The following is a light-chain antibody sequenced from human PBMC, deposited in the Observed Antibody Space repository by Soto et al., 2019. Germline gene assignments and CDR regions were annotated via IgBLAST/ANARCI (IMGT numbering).Light chain of an antibody. CDR1: SSDVGGYNY. CDR3: SSYTSSDTSV. Sequence: QSVLTQPASVSGSPGQSITISCTGTSSDVGGYNYVSWYQHHPGKAPRLLTYAISNRPSGVSSRFSGSKSGNTASLTISGLLAEDEADYYCSSYTSSDTSVFGGGTKVTVL. CDR2: AIS. V-gene: IGLV2-14*01. J-gene: IGLJ3*02.